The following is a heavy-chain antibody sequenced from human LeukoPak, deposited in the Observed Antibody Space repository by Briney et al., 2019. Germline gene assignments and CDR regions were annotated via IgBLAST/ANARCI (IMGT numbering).Heavy chain of an antibody. V-gene: IGHV4-59*01. J-gene: IGHJ4*02. CDR2: IYYSGST. D-gene: IGHD3-10*01. Sequence: SETLSLTCTVSGGSISSYYWSWIRQPPGKGLEWIGYIYYSGSTNYNPSLKSRVTISVDTSKNQFSLKLSSVTAADTAVYYCARRYGSGSYDYWGQGTLVTVSS. CDR1: GGSISSYY. CDR3: ARRYGSGSYDY.